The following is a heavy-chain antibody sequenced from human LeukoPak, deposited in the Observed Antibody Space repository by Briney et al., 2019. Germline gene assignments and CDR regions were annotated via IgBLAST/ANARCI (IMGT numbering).Heavy chain of an antibody. Sequence: PGGSLRLSCAASGFTVSSAYMTWVRQASGKGLEWVSVIYIGGSTYYAASVKGRFTISRDNSRNTLYLQMNCLTTADTAVYYCARGDYGASTYYNNFDCWGQGTLVTVSS. CDR2: IYIGGST. V-gene: IGHV3-53*01. CDR1: GFTVSSAY. J-gene: IGHJ4*02. D-gene: IGHD3-10*01. CDR3: ARGDYGASTYYNNFDC.